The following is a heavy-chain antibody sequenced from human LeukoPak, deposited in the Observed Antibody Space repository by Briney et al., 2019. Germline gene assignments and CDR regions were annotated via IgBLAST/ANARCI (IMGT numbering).Heavy chain of an antibody. V-gene: IGHV1-2*02. CDR3: ARPLTGYYFDY. CDR2: INSNSGGT. Sequence: ASVKVSCKASGYTFTGYYMHWVRQAPGQGLEWMGWINSNSGGTNYAQKFQGRVTMTRDTSTSTVNMELSSLRSEDTAVYYCARPLTGYYFDYWGQGTLVTVSS. CDR1: GYTFTGYY. J-gene: IGHJ4*02. D-gene: IGHD7-27*01.